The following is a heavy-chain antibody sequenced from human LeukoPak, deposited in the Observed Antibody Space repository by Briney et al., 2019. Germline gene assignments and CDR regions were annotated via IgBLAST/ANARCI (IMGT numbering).Heavy chain of an antibody. Sequence: SVKVSCKASGCTFSSYAISWVRQAPGQGLEWMGRIIPILGIANYAQKFQGRVTITADKSTSTAYMELSSLRSEDTAVYYCARDGAVAGHDAFDIWGQGTMVTVSS. CDR3: ARDGAVAGHDAFDI. CDR1: GCTFSSYA. CDR2: IIPILGIA. D-gene: IGHD6-19*01. J-gene: IGHJ3*02. V-gene: IGHV1-69*04.